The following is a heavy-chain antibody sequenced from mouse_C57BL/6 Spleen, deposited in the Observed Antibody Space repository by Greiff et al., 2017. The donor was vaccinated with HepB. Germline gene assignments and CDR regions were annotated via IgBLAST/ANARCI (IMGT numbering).Heavy chain of an antibody. D-gene: IGHD1-1*01. CDR2: IDPSDSET. CDR1: GYTFTSYW. J-gene: IGHJ2*01. V-gene: IGHV1-52*01. CDR3: ARSGYYGRSLDY. Sequence: VQLQQPGAELVRPGSSVKLSCKASGYTFTSYWMHWVKQRPIQGLEWIGNIDPSDSETHYNQKFKDKATLTVDKSSSTAYMQLSSLTSEDSAFYYCARSGYYGRSLDYWGQGTTLTVSS.